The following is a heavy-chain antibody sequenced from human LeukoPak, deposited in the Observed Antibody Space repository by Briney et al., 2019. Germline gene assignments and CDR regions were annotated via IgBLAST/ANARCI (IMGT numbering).Heavy chain of an antibody. CDR1: GFTFNSYS. J-gene: IGHJ6*02. CDR2: ISSTSSTR. V-gene: IGHV3-48*01. D-gene: IGHD3-10*01. CDR3: AREWPVGFGDNYYYGMDV. Sequence: GGSLRLSCEASGFTFNSYSLNWVRQAPGKGLEWVSYISSTSSTRYYADSVKGRFTISRDNAKNSLYLQMNSLRAEDTAVYYCAREWPVGFGDNYYYGMDVWGQGTTVTVSS.